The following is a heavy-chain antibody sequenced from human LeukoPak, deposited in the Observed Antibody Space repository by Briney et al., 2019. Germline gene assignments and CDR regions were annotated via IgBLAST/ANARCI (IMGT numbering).Heavy chain of an antibody. D-gene: IGHD2-21*02. V-gene: IGHV4-39*01. Sequence: SETLSLTCTVSGGSISSSKYYWGWIRQPPGKGLEWIGSVHYSGTTYYNPSLKSRVTISVDTSKNQFSLTLTSVTAADTSVYYCVRRRGDGDCRPDYWGQGTLVTVSS. CDR1: GGSISSSKYY. CDR3: VRRRGDGDCRPDY. J-gene: IGHJ4*02. CDR2: VHYSGTT.